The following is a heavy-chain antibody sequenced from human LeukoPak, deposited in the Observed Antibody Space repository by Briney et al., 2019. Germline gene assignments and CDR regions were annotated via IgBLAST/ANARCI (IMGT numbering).Heavy chain of an antibody. Sequence: ASVKVSCKASGYTFTSYGISWVRQAPGQGLEWMGWISAYNGNTNYVEKLQGRVTMTRDTSTSTAYTELRSLRSDDTAVYYCARDAMRSGGSSPYYNYGMDVWGQGTTVTVSS. CDR3: ARDAMRSGGSSPYYNYGMDV. J-gene: IGHJ6*02. D-gene: IGHD2-15*01. CDR1: GYTFTSYG. CDR2: ISAYNGNT. V-gene: IGHV1-18*01.